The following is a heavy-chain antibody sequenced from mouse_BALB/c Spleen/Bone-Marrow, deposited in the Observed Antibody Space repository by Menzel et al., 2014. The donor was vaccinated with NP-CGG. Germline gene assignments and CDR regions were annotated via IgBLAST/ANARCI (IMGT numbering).Heavy chain of an antibody. V-gene: IGHV1-54*01. D-gene: IGHD2-3*01. CDR2: INPGSGGI. CDR3: ARGSMILNYFDY. Sequence: VQLQQSGAELVRPGTSVKVSCKASGYAFTNYWIEWIKQRPGQGLEWIGVINPGSGGINYNEKFKGKATLTADKSSSTAYMQLSSLASDDSAVYYCARGSMILNYFDYWGQGTTLTVSS. J-gene: IGHJ2*01. CDR1: GYAFTNYW.